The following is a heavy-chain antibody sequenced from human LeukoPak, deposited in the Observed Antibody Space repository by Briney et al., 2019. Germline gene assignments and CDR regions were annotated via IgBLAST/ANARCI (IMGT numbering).Heavy chain of an antibody. Sequence: PSETLSLTCAVYGGSFSGYYWSWIRQPPGKGLEWIGEINHSGSTNYNPSLKSRVTISVDTSKNQFSLKLRSVTAADTAVYYCARSSGWLDSMDVWGKGTTVTVSS. CDR2: INHSGST. J-gene: IGHJ6*03. CDR1: GGSFSGYY. D-gene: IGHD6-19*01. CDR3: ARSSGWLDSMDV. V-gene: IGHV4-34*01.